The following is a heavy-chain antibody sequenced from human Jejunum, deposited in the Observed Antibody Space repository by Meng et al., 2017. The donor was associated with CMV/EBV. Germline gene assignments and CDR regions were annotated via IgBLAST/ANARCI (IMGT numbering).Heavy chain of an antibody. V-gene: IGHV4-4*01. CDR3: GDPPAGY. J-gene: IGHJ4*02. Sequence: LSLTCVVSGGSIIGTNWWNWVRQPPGGGLEWIGEIFHSGATNYNPSLKSRATISIDNSKNQFSLKLTSVTVADTAVYFCGDPPAGYWGQGVLVTVSS. CDR1: GGSIIGTNW. CDR2: IFHSGAT.